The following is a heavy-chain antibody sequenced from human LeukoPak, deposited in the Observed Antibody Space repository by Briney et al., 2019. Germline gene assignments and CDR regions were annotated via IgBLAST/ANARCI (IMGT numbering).Heavy chain of an antibody. V-gene: IGHV4-34*01. J-gene: IGHJ4*02. CDR2: INHSGST. CDR3: AGESVVAAAPFDY. D-gene: IGHD2-15*01. CDR1: GGSFSDYY. Sequence: SETLSLTCAVYGGSFSDYYWSWIRQPPGKGLEWIGEINHSGSTNYNPSLNSRVTISVDTSKNQFSLRLSSVTAADTAVYYCAGESVVAAAPFDYWGQGTLVTVSS.